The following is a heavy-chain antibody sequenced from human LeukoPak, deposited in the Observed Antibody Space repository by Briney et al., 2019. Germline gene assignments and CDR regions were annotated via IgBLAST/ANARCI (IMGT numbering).Heavy chain of an antibody. V-gene: IGHV3-30*02. CDR3: AKEAMQGGYSYGYGALDY. J-gene: IGHJ4*02. D-gene: IGHD5-18*01. CDR1: GFTFSSYG. Sequence: GGSLRLSCAASGFTFSSYGMHWVRQAPGKGLEWVAFIRYDGSNKYYADSVKGRFTISRDNSKNTLYLQMNSLRAEDTAVYYCAKEAMQGGYSYGYGALDYWGQGTLVTASS. CDR2: IRYDGSNK.